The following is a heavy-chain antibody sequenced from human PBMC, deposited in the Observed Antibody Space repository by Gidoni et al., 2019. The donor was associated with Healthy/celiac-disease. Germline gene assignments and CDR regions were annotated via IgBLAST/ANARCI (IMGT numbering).Heavy chain of an antibody. CDR3: ARDSRSYYYDSSAQKEGWFDP. CDR1: GSSISSGYY. D-gene: IGHD3-22*01. CDR2: IYHSGST. J-gene: IGHJ5*02. Sequence: QVQLQESGPGLVKPSETLSLTCTVSGSSISSGYYWGWIRQPPGKGLEWIGSIYHSGSTYYNPSLKSRVTISVDTSKNQFSLKLSSVTAADTAVYYCARDSRSYYYDSSAQKEGWFDPWGQGTLVTVSS. V-gene: IGHV4-38-2*02.